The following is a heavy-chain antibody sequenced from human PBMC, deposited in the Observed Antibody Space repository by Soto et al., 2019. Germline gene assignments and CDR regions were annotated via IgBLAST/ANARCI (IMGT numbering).Heavy chain of an antibody. J-gene: IGHJ6*02. CDR1: RYSFTSYW. Sequence: PGESLKISCKRSRYSFTSYWVGWSPQMPGKGLVCMVIFYRGDPDTRYGPSFEGQVTISADKSISTVYLQWSSLKASDTAMYYCARLDCGGDCPYYYYYGMDVWGQGTTVTVSS. CDR2: FYRGDPDT. D-gene: IGHD2-21*02. CDR3: ARLDCGGDCPYYYYYGMDV. V-gene: IGHV5-51*01.